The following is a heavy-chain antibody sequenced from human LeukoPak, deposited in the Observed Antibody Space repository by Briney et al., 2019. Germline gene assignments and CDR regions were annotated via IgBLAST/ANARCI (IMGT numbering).Heavy chain of an antibody. D-gene: IGHD3-3*01. V-gene: IGHV3-74*01. CDR3: ARDLPSYDFWSGYWNGYGMDV. CDR1: GFTFSSYW. Sequence: GGSLRLSCAASGFTFSSYWMHWVRQAPGKGLVWVPRINSDGSSTSYADSVKGRFTISRDNAKNTLYLQMNSLRAEDTAVYYCARDLPSYDFWSGYWNGYGMDVWGQGTTVTVSS. J-gene: IGHJ6*02. CDR2: INSDGSST.